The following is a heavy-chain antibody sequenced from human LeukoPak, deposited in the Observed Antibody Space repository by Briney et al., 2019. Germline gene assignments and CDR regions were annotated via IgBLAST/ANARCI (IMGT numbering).Heavy chain of an antibody. V-gene: IGHV3-74*01. CDR2: INSDGSST. Sequence: GGSLRLSCAASGFTFSSYWMHWARQAPGKGLVWVSRINSDGSSTSYADSVKGRFTISRDNAKNTLYLQMNSLRAEDTAVYYCARDGGSQIWFGELLGNVGDYWGQGTLVTVSS. J-gene: IGHJ4*02. CDR3: ARDGGSQIWFGELLGNVGDY. CDR1: GFTFSSYW. D-gene: IGHD3-10*01.